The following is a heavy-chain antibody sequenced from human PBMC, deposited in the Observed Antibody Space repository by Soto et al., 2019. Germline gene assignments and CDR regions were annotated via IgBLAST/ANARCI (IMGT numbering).Heavy chain of an antibody. V-gene: IGHV4-34*01. CDR2: INHSGST. J-gene: IGHJ5*02. Sequence: PSETLSLTCAVYGGSFSGYYWSWIRQPPGKGLEWIGEINHSGSTNYNPSLKSRVTIPVDTSKNQFSLKLSSVTAADTAVYYCASSQGSSSYNWFDPWGQGTLVTVSS. D-gene: IGHD6-6*01. CDR3: ASSQGSSSYNWFDP. CDR1: GGSFSGYY.